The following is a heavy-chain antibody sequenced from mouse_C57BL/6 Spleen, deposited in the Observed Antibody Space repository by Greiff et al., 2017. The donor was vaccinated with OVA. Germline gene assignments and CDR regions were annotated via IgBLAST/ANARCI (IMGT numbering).Heavy chain of an antibody. CDR3: ARRGYGLDY. J-gene: IGHJ2*01. V-gene: IGHV1-50*01. Sequence: QVQLQQPGAELVKPGASVKLSCKASGYTFTSYWMQWVKQRPGQGLEWIGEIDPSDSYPTSNQKFKGKATLPVYTSSSTAYMQLSSLTSEDSAVYYCARRGYGLDYWGQGTTLTVSS. D-gene: IGHD1-1*02. CDR1: GYTFTSYW. CDR2: IDPSDSYP.